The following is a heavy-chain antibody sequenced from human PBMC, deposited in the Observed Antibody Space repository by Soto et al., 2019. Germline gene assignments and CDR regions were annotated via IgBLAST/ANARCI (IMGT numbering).Heavy chain of an antibody. Sequence: PSETLSLTCAVSGDSINSSYWSWIRQPPGKRLEWIGNIFYTGTTTYNPSLESRVTMSVDTSKNQFSLKLNSVDAADTAVYYCAKYRRTEAEGFTLDYWGRGILVTVSS. D-gene: IGHD6-13*01. CDR3: AKYRRTEAEGFTLDY. CDR1: GDSINSSY. J-gene: IGHJ4*02. V-gene: IGHV4-59*01. CDR2: IFYTGTT.